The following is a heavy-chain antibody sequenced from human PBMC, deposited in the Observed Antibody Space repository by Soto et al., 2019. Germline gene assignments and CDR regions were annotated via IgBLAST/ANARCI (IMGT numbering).Heavy chain of an antibody. V-gene: IGHV1-2*02. CDR2: INSNSGGT. CDR3: ARTGDFGVVDALDV. D-gene: IGHD3-3*01. Sequence: ASVKVSCKASGYTFTGYYMHWVRQAPGQGLEWMAWINSNSGGTNYEQKFQGRVTMTRDTSISTAYMELSRLRSDDTAVYYCARTGDFGVVDALDVWGQGTTVTVSS. CDR1: GYTFTGYY. J-gene: IGHJ6*02.